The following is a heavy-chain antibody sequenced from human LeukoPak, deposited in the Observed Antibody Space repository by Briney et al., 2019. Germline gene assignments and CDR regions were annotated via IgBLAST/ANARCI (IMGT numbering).Heavy chain of an antibody. Sequence: SVKVSCKASGGTFSSYAISWVRQAPGQGLEWMGGIIPIFGTANYAQKFQGRVTITADKSTSTAYMELSSLRSEDTAVYYCARGKKWELLQPLDYWGQGTLVTVSS. CDR2: IIPIFGTA. CDR3: ARGKKWELLQPLDY. D-gene: IGHD1-26*01. V-gene: IGHV1-69*06. J-gene: IGHJ4*02. CDR1: GGTFSSYA.